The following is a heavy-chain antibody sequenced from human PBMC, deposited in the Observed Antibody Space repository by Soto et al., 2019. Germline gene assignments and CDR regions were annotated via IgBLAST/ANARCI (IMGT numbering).Heavy chain of an antibody. CDR2: INPSGGST. CDR3: ARAHSGYSSSWYDSRTATIDY. CDR1: GYTFTSYY. V-gene: IGHV1-46*03. J-gene: IGHJ4*02. Sequence: QVQLVQSGAEVKKPGASVKVSCKASGYTFTSYYMHWVRQAPGQGLEWMGIINPSGGSTSYAQKFQGRVTMTRDTSTSTVYIELSSLRSEDTAVYYCARAHSGYSSSWYDSRTATIDYWGQGTLVTVSS. D-gene: IGHD6-13*01.